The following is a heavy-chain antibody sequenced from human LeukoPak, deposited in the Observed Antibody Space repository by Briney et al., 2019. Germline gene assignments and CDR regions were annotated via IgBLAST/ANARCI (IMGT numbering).Heavy chain of an antibody. V-gene: IGHV3-33*06. CDR1: GFTFSSYG. D-gene: IGHD6-13*01. J-gene: IGHJ4*02. Sequence: GGSLRLSCAASGFTFSSYGMHWVRQAPGKGLEWVAVIWYDGSNKYYADSVKGRFTISRDNSKNTLYLQMNSLRAEDTAVYYCAKGAGGDSSSWILLWGQGTLVTVSS. CDR3: AKGAGGDSSSWILL. CDR2: IWYDGSNK.